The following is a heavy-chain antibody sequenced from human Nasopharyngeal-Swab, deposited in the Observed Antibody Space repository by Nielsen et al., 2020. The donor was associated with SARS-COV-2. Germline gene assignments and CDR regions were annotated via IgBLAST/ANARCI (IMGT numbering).Heavy chain of an antibody. V-gene: IGHV3-9*01. J-gene: IGHJ4*02. CDR3: ARDLGGYVGY. Sequence: GGSLRLSCAASGFTFDDYAIHWVRQAPGKGLEWVSGISWNSGSIGYADSVKGRFTISRDNAKNSLYLQMNSLRAEDTAVYYCARDLGGYVGYWGQGTLVTVSS. CDR1: GFTFDDYA. D-gene: IGHD5-12*01. CDR2: ISWNSGSI.